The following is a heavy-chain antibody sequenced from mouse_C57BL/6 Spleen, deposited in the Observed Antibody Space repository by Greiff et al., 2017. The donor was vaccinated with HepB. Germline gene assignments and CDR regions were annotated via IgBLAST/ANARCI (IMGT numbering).Heavy chain of an antibody. V-gene: IGHV1-55*01. CDR2: IYPGSGST. Sequence: QVQLQQPGAELVKPGASVKMSCKASGYTFTSYWITWVKQRPGQGLEWIGDIYPGSGSTNYNEKFKSTATLTVDTSSSTAYMQLSSLTSEDSAVYYCASFYYDYPYAMDYWGQGTSVTVSS. CDR3: ASFYYDYPYAMDY. J-gene: IGHJ4*01. D-gene: IGHD2-4*01. CDR1: GYTFTSYW.